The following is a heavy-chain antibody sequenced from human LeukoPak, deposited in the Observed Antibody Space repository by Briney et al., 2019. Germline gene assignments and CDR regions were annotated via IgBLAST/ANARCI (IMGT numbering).Heavy chain of an antibody. Sequence: SETLSLTCAVYGGSFSGYYWSWIRQPPGKGLEWIGEINHSGSTNYNPSLKSRVTISVDTSKNQFSLKLSSVTAADTAVYYCARREFGDYFDYWGQGTLVTVSS. CDR3: ARREFGDYFDY. CDR2: INHSGST. D-gene: IGHD3-10*01. V-gene: IGHV4-34*01. J-gene: IGHJ4*02. CDR1: GGSFSGYY.